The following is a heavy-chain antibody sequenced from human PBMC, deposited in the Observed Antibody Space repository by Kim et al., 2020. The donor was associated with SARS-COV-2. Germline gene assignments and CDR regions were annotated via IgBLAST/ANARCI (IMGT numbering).Heavy chain of an antibody. CDR3: ARDQDSSGYSFEFDP. D-gene: IGHD3-22*01. CDR1: GGSISSGDYY. J-gene: IGHJ5*02. Sequence: SETLSLTCTVSGGSISSGDYYWNWIRQPPVKGLEWIGYIHDSGSTYYNPSLKSRLTISIDTSKNQFSLKLSSVTAADTAVYYCARDQDSSGYSFEFDPWG. CDR2: IHDSGST. V-gene: IGHV4-30-4*01.